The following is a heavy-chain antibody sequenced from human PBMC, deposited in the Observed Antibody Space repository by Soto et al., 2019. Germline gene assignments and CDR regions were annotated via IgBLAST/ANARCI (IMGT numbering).Heavy chain of an antibody. J-gene: IGHJ5*02. D-gene: IGHD3-3*01. V-gene: IGHV1-69*13. Sequence: SVKVSCKASGGTFSSYAISWVRQAPGQGLEWMGGIIPIFGTANYAQKFQGRVTITADESTSTAYMELSSLRSEDTAVYYCASLVYYDFWSGYPNNWFDPWGLGTLVTVSS. CDR3: ASLVYYDFWSGYPNNWFDP. CDR2: IIPIFGTA. CDR1: GGTFSSYA.